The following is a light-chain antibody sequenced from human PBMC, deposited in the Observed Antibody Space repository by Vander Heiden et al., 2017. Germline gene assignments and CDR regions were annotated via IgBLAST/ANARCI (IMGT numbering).Light chain of an antibody. Sequence: HSVSGSPGKTVTISCTRSSGSIASNHVQWYQQRPGSSPTTVIFEDHRRPSGVPDRFSGSIDSSATSASLAISGLKAEDESYYYCPYYDTRTWVFGGGTKLTVL. V-gene: IGLV6-57*01. CDR3: PYYDTRTWV. CDR1: SGSIASNH. CDR2: EDH. J-gene: IGLJ3*02.